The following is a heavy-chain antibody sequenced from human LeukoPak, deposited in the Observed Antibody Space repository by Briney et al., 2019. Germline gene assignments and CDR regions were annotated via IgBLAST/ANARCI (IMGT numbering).Heavy chain of an antibody. CDR1: GYTFIGYY. Sequence: ASVKVSCKASGYTFIGYYMHWVREAPGQGLEWMGRINPNSGGTNYAQKFQGRVTMTRDTSISTAYMELSRLRSDDTAVYYCAREEQYYDILTGYYSYYCYYMDVWGKGTTVTVSS. J-gene: IGHJ6*03. CDR3: AREEQYYDILTGYYSYYCYYMDV. V-gene: IGHV1-2*06. D-gene: IGHD3-9*01. CDR2: INPNSGGT.